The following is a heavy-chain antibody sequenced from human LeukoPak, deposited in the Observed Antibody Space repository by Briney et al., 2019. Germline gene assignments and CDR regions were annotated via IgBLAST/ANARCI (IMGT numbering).Heavy chain of an antibody. V-gene: IGHV3-9*03. CDR2: ISWNSGSI. D-gene: IGHD4-17*01. CDR3: AKDIRAYYYYYYMDV. J-gene: IGHJ6*03. Sequence: GGSLRLSCAASGFTFDDYAMHWVRQAPGKGLEWVSGISWNSGSIGYADSVKGRFTISRDNAKNSMYLQMNSLRAEDMALYYCAKDIRAYYYYYYMDVWGKGTTVTVSS. CDR1: GFTFDDYA.